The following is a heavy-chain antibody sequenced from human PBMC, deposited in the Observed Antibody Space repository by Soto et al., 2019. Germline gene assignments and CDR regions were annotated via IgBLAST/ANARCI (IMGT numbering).Heavy chain of an antibody. CDR3: ARDRRIAAAGNPDYYGMEV. CDR1: GDSVSSNSAA. D-gene: IGHD6-13*01. CDR2: TYYRSKWYN. J-gene: IGHJ6*02. V-gene: IGHV6-1*01. Sequence: SQTLSLTCAISGDSVSSNSAAWNWIRQSPSRGLEWLGRTYYRSKWYNDYAVSVKSRITIIRDTSRNQFSQQLNSVTPEDTAVYYCARDRRIAAAGNPDYYGMEVGGQGTSVTLAS.